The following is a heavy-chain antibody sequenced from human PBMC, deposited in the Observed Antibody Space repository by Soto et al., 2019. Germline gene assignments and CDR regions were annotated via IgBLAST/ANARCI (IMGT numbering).Heavy chain of an antibody. Sequence: QVQLQQWGAGLLKPSETLSLTCAVFGGSFTGYHWNWIRQAPGKGLEWIGEINHSGSSNNPSLKGRATISVDMSQNQFSLKLTSETAADTAVYYCERLPGSDYSDPHDYWGLGTVVTVSS. CDR3: ERLPGSDYSDPHDY. V-gene: IGHV4-34*04. CDR2: INHSGSS. D-gene: IGHD4-17*01. J-gene: IGHJ4*02. CDR1: GGSFTGYH.